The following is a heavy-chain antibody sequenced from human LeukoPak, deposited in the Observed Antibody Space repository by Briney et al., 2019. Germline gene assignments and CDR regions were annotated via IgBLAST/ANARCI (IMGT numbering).Heavy chain of an antibody. V-gene: IGHV3-33*08. J-gene: IGHJ3*02. CDR2: IWYDGINK. Sequence: PGGSLRLSCAASGFTFSSYWMSWVSQAPGKGLEWVAVIWYDGINKYYADSVKGRFTISRDNSKNTLYLQMNSLRAEDTAVYYCARSELIGSSWGLGAFDIWGQGTMVTVSS. D-gene: IGHD6-13*01. CDR3: ARSELIGSSWGLGAFDI. CDR1: GFTFSSYW.